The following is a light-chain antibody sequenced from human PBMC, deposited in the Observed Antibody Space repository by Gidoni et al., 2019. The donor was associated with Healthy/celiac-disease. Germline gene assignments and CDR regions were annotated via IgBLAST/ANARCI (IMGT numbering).Light chain of an antibody. CDR1: QCISSY. CDR3: QQYYSYPPT. J-gene: IGKJ1*01. Sequence: AIRMTQSPSSFSASIGDRVTITCRASQCISSYLAWYQQKPATAPQLLIYAASTLQSVVPSRFSGSGCGTEFSLTISCLHSEDFATYYCQQYYSYPPTFGQGTKVEI. V-gene: IGKV1-8*01. CDR2: AAS.